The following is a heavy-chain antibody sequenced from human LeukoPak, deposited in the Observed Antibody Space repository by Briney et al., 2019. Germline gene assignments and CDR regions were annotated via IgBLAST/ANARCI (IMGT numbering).Heavy chain of an antibody. V-gene: IGHV4-61*01. J-gene: IGHJ5*02. CDR3: ARAATQWLIPVRFDP. Sequence: PSETLSLTCTVSGGSVTSGSYYWSWIRQPPGKGLEWIGYIYYTGSTNYNPSLKSRVTTSVDTSKNQFSLKLSSVTAADTAVYYCARAATQWLIPVRFDPWGQGTLVTVSS. CDR2: IYYTGST. CDR1: GGSVTSGSYY. D-gene: IGHD6-19*01.